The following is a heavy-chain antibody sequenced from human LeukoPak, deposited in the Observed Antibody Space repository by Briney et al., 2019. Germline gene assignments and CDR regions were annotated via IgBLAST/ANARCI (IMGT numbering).Heavy chain of an antibody. J-gene: IGHJ6*03. V-gene: IGHV3-21*01. CDR3: ARHHELSCSGSSCSRMAV. Sequence: PGGSLRLSCAASGFTFSSYNMNWVRQAPGKGLEWVASISGSSSYIYYADSVKGRFTISRHNAKNSLYLQMNSLRAEDTAVCYCARHHELSCSGSSCSRMAVWGKGTTVTISS. D-gene: IGHD2-15*01. CDR1: GFTFSSYN. CDR2: ISGSSSYI.